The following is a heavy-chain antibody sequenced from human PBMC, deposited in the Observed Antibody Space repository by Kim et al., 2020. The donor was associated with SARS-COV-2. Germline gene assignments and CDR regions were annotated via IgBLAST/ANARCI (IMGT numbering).Heavy chain of an antibody. D-gene: IGHD6-13*01. CDR2: ISSSSSYI. CDR3: ARVDPLIAAAGKSGDYYYYGMDV. J-gene: IGHJ6*02. Sequence: GGSLRLSCAASGFTFSSYSMNWVRQAPGKGLEWVSSISSSSSYIYYADSVKGRFTISRDNAKNSLYLQMNSLRAEDTAVYYCARVDPLIAAAGKSGDYYYYGMDVWGQGTTVTVSS. V-gene: IGHV3-21*01. CDR1: GFTFSSYS.